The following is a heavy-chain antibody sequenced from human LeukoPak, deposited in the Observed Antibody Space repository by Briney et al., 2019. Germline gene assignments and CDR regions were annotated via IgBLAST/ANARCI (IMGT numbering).Heavy chain of an antibody. Sequence: PGGSLRLSCAASGFTFSSYGMHWVRQAPGKGLEWVAVISYDGSNKYYADSVKGRFTISRDNSKNTLYLQMNSLRAEDTAVYYCAKAAAGTFGDAFDIWGQGTMVTVSS. J-gene: IGHJ3*02. D-gene: IGHD6-13*01. CDR3: AKAAAGTFGDAFDI. CDR1: GFTFSSYG. CDR2: ISYDGSNK. V-gene: IGHV3-30*18.